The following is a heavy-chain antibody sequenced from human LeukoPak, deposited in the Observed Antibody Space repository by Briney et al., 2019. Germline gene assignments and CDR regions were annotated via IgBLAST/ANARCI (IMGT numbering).Heavy chain of an antibody. CDR3: ARVGNNTSGY. CDR2: ISSSGTYR. Sequence: GGSLRLSCAASGSTFSSYSMNWVRQAPGKGLEWVSSISSSGTYRYYADSAKGRFTISRDNAKNSLYLQMNSLRAEDTAVYSCARVGNNTSGYWGQGTLVTVSS. CDR1: GSTFSSYS. D-gene: IGHD1-14*01. V-gene: IGHV3-21*01. J-gene: IGHJ4*02.